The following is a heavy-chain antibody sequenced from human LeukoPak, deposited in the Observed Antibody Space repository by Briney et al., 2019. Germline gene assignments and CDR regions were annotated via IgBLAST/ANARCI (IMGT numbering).Heavy chain of an antibody. CDR2: VYHSGST. Sequence: SETLSLTCSVSGYPISRGYYWGWIRQPPGKGLEWIGSVYHSGSTYQNPSLKSRVTISLDTSKNQFSLKVSSVTAADTAVYYCARDWYSSSSAGQIFDYWGQGTLVTVSS. D-gene: IGHD6-6*01. V-gene: IGHV4-38-2*02. CDR3: ARDWYSSSSAGQIFDY. CDR1: GYPISRGYY. J-gene: IGHJ4*02.